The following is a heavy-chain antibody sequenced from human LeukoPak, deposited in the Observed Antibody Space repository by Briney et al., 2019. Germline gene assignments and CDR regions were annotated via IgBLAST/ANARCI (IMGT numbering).Heavy chain of an antibody. CDR1: GFSFSSYG. CDR3: AKGVGYYYDSSGYYGVDY. V-gene: IGHV3-23*01. J-gene: IGHJ4*02. Sequence: GGSLRLSCAASGFSFSSYGISWVRQAPGKGLEWVSAISGSGGSTYYADSVKGRFTISRDNSKNTLYLQMNSLRAEDTAVYYCAKGVGYYYDSSGYYGVDYWGQGTLVTVSS. D-gene: IGHD3-22*01. CDR2: ISGSGGST.